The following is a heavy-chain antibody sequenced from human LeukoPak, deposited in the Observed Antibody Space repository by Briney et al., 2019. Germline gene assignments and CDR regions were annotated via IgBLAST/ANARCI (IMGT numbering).Heavy chain of an antibody. CDR3: ARATTTVTTWGARNYYYYGMDV. V-gene: IGHV3-33*01. D-gene: IGHD4-17*01. J-gene: IGHJ6*02. CDR1: GFTFSSYG. CDR2: IWHDGSNK. Sequence: PGGSLRLSCAASGFTFSSYGMHWVRQAPGKGLEWVAVIWHDGSNKYYADSVKGRFIISRENSNNTLYLQMNSLRDEDTAVYYCARATTTVTTWGARNYYYYGMDVWGQGTTVTVSS.